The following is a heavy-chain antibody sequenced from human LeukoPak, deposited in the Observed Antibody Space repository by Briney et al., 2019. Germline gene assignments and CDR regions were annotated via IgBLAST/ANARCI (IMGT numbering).Heavy chain of an antibody. CDR1: GFTVSSNY. CDR3: ARGDGVYVY. V-gene: IGHV3-53*01. CDR2: IYFGGTT. J-gene: IGHJ4*02. Sequence: GSLRLSCAASGFTVSSNYMTWVRQAPGQGLEWVSVIYFGGTTYYADSVKGRFTVSRDNSKNTVYLQMNSLRVEDTAVYYCARGDGVYVYWGQGTLVTVSS. D-gene: IGHD5/OR15-5a*01.